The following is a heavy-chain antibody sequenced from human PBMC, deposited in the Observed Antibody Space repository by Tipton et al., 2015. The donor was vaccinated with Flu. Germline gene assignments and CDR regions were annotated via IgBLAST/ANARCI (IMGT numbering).Heavy chain of an antibody. D-gene: IGHD3-10*01. CDR2: IYTTGIT. CDR1: GDSVSSGTYY. CDR3: ATYGSGAFYDAFDI. V-gene: IGHV4-61*02. Sequence: LRLSCSVSGDSVSSGTYYWSWIRQPAGKRLEWIGRIYTTGITNYNPSLKSRVTISVDTSKNQFSLMLSSVTAADTAVYFCATYGSGAFYDAFDIWGQGTVVTVSS. J-gene: IGHJ3*02.